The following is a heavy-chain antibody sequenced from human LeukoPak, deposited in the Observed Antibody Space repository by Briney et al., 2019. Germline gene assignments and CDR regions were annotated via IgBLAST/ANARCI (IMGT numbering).Heavy chain of an antibody. CDR2: IYYIGST. Sequence: SETLSLTCTVSGDSISSYYWSWIRQPPGKGLEWIGYIYYIGSTNYNPSLKSRVTISVDTSKNQFSLKLSSVTAADTAVYYCARYMGPYCFDYCGQGTLVTVSS. J-gene: IGHJ4*02. V-gene: IGHV4-59*01. D-gene: IGHD1-26*01. CDR3: ARYMGPYCFDY. CDR1: GDSISSYY.